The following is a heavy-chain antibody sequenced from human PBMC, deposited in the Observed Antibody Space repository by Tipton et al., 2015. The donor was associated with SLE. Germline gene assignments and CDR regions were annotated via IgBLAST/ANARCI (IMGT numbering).Heavy chain of an antibody. CDR2: ISSSGSTI. V-gene: IGHV3-11*01. CDR1: GFTFSDYY. D-gene: IGHD3-3*01. CDR3: ARPITIFGVASGDAFDI. J-gene: IGHJ3*02. Sequence: SLRLSCAASGFTFSDYYMSWIRQAPGKGLEWVSYISSSGSTIYYADSVKGRFTISRDNAKNSLYLQMNSLRAEDTAVYYCARPITIFGVASGDAFDIWGQGTMVTVSS.